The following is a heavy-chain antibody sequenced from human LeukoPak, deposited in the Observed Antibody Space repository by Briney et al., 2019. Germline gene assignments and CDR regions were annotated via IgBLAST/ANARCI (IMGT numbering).Heavy chain of an antibody. CDR2: ISYDGSNK. CDR3: AKDSLAGTFDY. CDR1: GFTFSSYG. V-gene: IGHV3-30*18. J-gene: IGHJ4*02. Sequence: GGSLRLSCAASGFTFSSYGMHWVRQAPGKGLEGVAVISYDGSNKYYADSVKGRFTISRDNSKNTLYLQMNSLRAEATAAYYCAKDSLAGTFDYWGQGTLVTVSS. D-gene: IGHD6-13*01.